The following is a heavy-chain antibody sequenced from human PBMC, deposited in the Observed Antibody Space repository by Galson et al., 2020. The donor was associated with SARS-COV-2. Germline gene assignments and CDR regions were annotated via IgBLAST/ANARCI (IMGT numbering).Heavy chain of an antibody. CDR2: ISSSSSYT. D-gene: IGHD6-13*01. J-gene: IGHJ4*02. Sequence: GGSLRLSCAASGFTFSDYYMSWIRQAPGKGLEWVSYISSSSSYTNYADSVKGRFTISRDNAKNSLYLQMNSLRAKDTAVYYCARDLGSSWYKVFDYWGQGTLVTVSS. CDR1: GFTFSDYY. V-gene: IGHV3-11*06. CDR3: ARDLGSSWYKVFDY.